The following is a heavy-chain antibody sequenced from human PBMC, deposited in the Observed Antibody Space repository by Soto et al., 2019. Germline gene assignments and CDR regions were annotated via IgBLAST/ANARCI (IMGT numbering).Heavy chain of an antibody. CDR2: INSDGNST. CDR1: GFTFTSYA. J-gene: IGHJ4*02. V-gene: IGHV3-74*01. Sequence: PGGSLRLSCEASGFTFTSYAMHWVRQAPGKGLEWVSRINSDGNSTSYADSVKGRFTISRDNAKNTLYLQMNSLRAEDTAVYYCARGSNHFDYWGQGTLVTVSS. CDR3: ARGSNHFDY. D-gene: IGHD4-4*01.